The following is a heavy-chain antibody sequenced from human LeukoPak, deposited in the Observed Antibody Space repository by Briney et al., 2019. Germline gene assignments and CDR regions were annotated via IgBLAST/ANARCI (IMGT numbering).Heavy chain of an antibody. CDR2: ILSDGSKE. CDR3: AKVGGSYSSSWYPYSDY. CDR1: GFTFSSYG. J-gene: IGHJ4*02. Sequence: GGSLRLSCAASGFTFSSYGMHWVRQAPGKGLEWVAVILSDGSKEFYTDSVKGRFTISRDNSKNTLYLQMNSLRAEDTAVYYCAKVGGSYSSSWYPYSDYWGQGTLVTVSS. D-gene: IGHD6-13*01. V-gene: IGHV3-33*06.